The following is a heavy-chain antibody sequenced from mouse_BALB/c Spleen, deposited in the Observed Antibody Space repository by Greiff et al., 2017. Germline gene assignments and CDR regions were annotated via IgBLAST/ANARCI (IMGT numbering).Heavy chain of an antibody. D-gene: IGHD2-4*01. CDR1: GYSFTSYY. CDR3: ARWGDYENWYFDV. V-gene: IGHV1-66*01. J-gene: IGHJ1*01. Sequence: VQLQQSGPELVKPGASVKISCKASGYSFTSYYIHWVKQRPGQGLEWIGWIFPGSGNTKYNEKFKGKATLTADTSSSTAYMQLSSLTSEDSAVYFCARWGDYENWYFDVWGAGTTVTVSS. CDR2: IFPGSGNT.